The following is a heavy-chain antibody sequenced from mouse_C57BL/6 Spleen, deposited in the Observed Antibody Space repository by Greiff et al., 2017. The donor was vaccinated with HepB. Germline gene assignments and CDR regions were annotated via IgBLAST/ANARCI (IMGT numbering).Heavy chain of an antibody. J-gene: IGHJ2*01. CDR3: AYDDYIDD. D-gene: IGHD2-4*01. V-gene: IGHV1-82*01. CDR2: IYPGDGDT. CDR1: GYAFSSSW. Sequence: VQLQQSGPELVKPGASVKISCTASGYAFSSSWMNWVKQRPGKGLEWIGRIYPGDGDTNYNGKFKGKSTLTADKSSSTAYMQLSSLTSEDSAVSYGAYDDYIDDWGQGTTLTVSS.